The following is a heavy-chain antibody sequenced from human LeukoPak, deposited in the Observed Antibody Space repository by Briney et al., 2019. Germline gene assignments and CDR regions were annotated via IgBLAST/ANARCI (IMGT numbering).Heavy chain of an antibody. J-gene: IGHJ3*02. CDR1: GYTFTGYY. Sequence: ASVKVSCKASGYTFTGYYMHWVRQAPGQGLEWMGWINPNSGGTNYAQKFQGWVTMTRDTSISTAYMELSRLRSDDTAVYYCARECSGGSCQTDAFDIWGQGTMVTVSS. CDR3: ARECSGGSCQTDAFDI. V-gene: IGHV1-2*04. CDR2: INPNSGGT. D-gene: IGHD2-15*01.